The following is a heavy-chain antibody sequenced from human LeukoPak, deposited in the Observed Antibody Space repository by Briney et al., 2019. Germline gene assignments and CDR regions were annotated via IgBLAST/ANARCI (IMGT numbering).Heavy chain of an antibody. Sequence: GSLRLSCAASGFTFSSYGMHWVRQAPGKGLEWIGSIFHSGNTYYNPSLRSRVTISVDTSKNQFSLKLTSVTAADAAVYYCSRDHDEWLVHFFDSWGQGTLVTVSS. V-gene: IGHV4-38-2*02. CDR3: SRDHDEWLVHFFDS. D-gene: IGHD6-19*01. CDR1: GFTFSSYG. CDR2: IFHSGNT. J-gene: IGHJ4*02.